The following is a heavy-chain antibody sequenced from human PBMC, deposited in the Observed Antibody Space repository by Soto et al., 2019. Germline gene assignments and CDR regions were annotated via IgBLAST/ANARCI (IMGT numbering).Heavy chain of an antibody. V-gene: IGHV4-31*03. CDR3: ARGPDY. CDR1: GGSISSGGTY. Sequence: PSETLSLTCTVSGGSISSGGTYWSWIPHHPGKGLEWIGYIYFSGSTFYNPSLKSRVTISIDRSKNQFSLKLISLSAADPAVYYCARGPDYWGQGILVTVSS. J-gene: IGHJ4*02. CDR2: IYFSGST.